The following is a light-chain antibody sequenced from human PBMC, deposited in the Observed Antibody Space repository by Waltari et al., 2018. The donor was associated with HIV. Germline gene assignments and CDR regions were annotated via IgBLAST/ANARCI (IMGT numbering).Light chain of an antibody. J-gene: IGLJ3*02. CDR3: SSYTSTSTV. CDR2: EVS. Sequence: QSALTQPASVSGSPGQSTTISCTGTSRDVGCYNHVSWYQQHPGKAPKLMIYEVSYRPSGVSNRFSGSKSGNTASLTISGLQAEDEADYYCSSYTSTSTVFGGGTKLTVL. CDR1: SRDVGCYNH. V-gene: IGLV2-14*01.